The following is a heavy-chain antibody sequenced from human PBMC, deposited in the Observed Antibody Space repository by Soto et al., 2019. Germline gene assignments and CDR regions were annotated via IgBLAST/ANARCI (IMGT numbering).Heavy chain of an antibody. J-gene: IGHJ6*02. CDR1: GYTFTSYG. CDR2: INPSGGST. D-gene: IGHD3-22*01. Sequence: GASVKVSCKASGYTFTSYGISWVRQAPGQGLEWMGIINPSGGSTSYAQKFQGRVTMTRDTSTSTVYMELSSLRSEDTAVYYCASGRHDSSGYYGTLGMDVWGQGTTVTVSS. CDR3: ASGRHDSSGYYGTLGMDV. V-gene: IGHV1-46*01.